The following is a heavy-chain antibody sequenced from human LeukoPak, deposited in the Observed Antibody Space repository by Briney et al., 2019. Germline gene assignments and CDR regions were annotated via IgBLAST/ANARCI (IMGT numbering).Heavy chain of an antibody. CDR1: GYTFTGYY. Sequence: GASVKVSCKASGYTFTGYYMHWVRQAPGQGLEWMGWINPNSGGTNYAQKFQGRVTVTRDTSISTAYMELSRLRSDDTAVYYCARGVVAATFYYYMDVWGKGTTVTVSS. V-gene: IGHV1-2*02. CDR3: ARGVVAATFYYYMDV. CDR2: INPNSGGT. D-gene: IGHD2-15*01. J-gene: IGHJ6*03.